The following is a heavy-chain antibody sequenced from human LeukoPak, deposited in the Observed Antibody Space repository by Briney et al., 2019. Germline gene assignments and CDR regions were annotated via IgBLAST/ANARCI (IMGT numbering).Heavy chain of an antibody. CDR2: IIPIFGTA. Sequence: SVKVSCKASGGTFSSYAISWVRQAPGQGLEWMGRIIPIFGTANYAQKFQGRVTITTDESTSTAYMELSSLRSEDTAVYYCARKFAGRWLQFVDYWGQGTLVTVSS. V-gene: IGHV1-69*05. CDR1: GGTFSSYA. CDR3: ARKFAGRWLQFVDY. D-gene: IGHD5-24*01. J-gene: IGHJ4*02.